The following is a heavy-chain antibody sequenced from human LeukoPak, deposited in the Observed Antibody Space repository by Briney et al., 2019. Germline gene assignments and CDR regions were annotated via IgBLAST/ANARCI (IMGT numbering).Heavy chain of an antibody. CDR3: ASLPTTVVTHDYAFDI. Sequence: GSLRLSCAASGFTFSSYAMSWIRQPPGKGLEWIGEINHSGSTNYNPSLKSRVTISVDTSKNQFSLKLSSVTAADTAVYYCASLPTTVVTHDYAFDIWGQGTMVTVSS. J-gene: IGHJ3*02. V-gene: IGHV4-34*08. CDR1: GFTFSSYA. D-gene: IGHD4-23*01. CDR2: INHSGST.